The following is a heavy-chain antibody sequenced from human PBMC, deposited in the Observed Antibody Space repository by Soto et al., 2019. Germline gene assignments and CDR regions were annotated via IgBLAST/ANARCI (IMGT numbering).Heavy chain of an antibody. D-gene: IGHD6-13*01. CDR3: AKGAAAGPSGRFDY. CDR2: ISGSGGST. J-gene: IGHJ4*02. Sequence: EVQLLESGGGLVQPGGSLRLSCAASGFTFSSYAMSWVRQAPGKGLEWVSDISGSGGSTYYADSVKGRFTIARDNSKNALYLQMNSLSAEDTAVYYCAKGAAAGPSGRFDYWGQGTLVTVSS. CDR1: GFTFSSYA. V-gene: IGHV3-23*01.